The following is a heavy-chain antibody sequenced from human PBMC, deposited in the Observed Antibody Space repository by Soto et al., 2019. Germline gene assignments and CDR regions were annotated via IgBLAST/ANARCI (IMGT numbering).Heavy chain of an antibody. CDR2: INHSGST. CDR1: GGSFSGYY. J-gene: IGHJ6*03. Sequence: SDTLSLTCAVYGGSFSGYYWSWIRQPPGKGLEWIGEINHSGSTNYNPSLKSRVTISVDTSKNQFSLKLSSVTAADTAVYYCARHVLGYCSGGSCYSPYYYYMDVWGKGTTVTVSS. V-gene: IGHV4-34*01. D-gene: IGHD2-15*01. CDR3: ARHVLGYCSGGSCYSPYYYYMDV.